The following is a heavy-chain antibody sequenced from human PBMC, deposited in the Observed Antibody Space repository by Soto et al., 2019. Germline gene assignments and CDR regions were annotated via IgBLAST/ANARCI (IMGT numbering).Heavy chain of an antibody. CDR1: GGTFSSYA. Sequence: GASVKVSCKASGGTFSSYAISWVRQAPGQGLEWMGGIIPIFGTANYAQEFQGRVTITADKSTSTAYMELSSLRSEDTAVYYCARLMGAAAFYGMDVWGQGTTVTVSS. V-gene: IGHV1-69*06. CDR3: ARLMGAAAFYGMDV. CDR2: IIPIFGTA. J-gene: IGHJ6*02. D-gene: IGHD6-13*01.